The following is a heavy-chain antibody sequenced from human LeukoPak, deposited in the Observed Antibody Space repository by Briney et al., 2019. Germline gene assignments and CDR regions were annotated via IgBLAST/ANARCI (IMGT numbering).Heavy chain of an antibody. V-gene: IGHV3-7*02. J-gene: IGHJ4*02. CDR2: IKQDGSEK. CDR3: ARVSQFPGISSDY. CDR1: GFTFSSYW. Sequence: GGSLRLSCAASGFTFSSYWMSWVRQAPGKGLEWVANIKQDGSEKYYVDSVKGRFAISRDNAENTLYLQMNSLRAEDTAVYYCARVSQFPGISSDYWGQGSLVTVSS. D-gene: IGHD2-21*01.